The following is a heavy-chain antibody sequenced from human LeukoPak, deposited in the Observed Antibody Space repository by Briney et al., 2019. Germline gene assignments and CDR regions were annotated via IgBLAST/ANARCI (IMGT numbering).Heavy chain of an antibody. D-gene: IGHD3-22*01. V-gene: IGHV4-59*01. CDR2: IYYSGST. CDR1: GGSISSYY. Sequence: SETLSLTCTVSGGSISSYYWSWIRQPPAPGLEWIGYIYYSGSTNYNPSLKSRVTISVDTSKNQFSLKLSSVTAADTAVYYCARGHQDYYDGSGYYYWGQGTQVTVSS. CDR3: ARGHQDYYDGSGYYY. J-gene: IGHJ4*02.